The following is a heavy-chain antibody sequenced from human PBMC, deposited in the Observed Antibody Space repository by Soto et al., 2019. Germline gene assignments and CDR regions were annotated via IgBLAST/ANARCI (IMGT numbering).Heavy chain of an antibody. CDR1: GFTFNDGW. CDR2: IKSKTDGETT. Sequence: GGSLRLSCAASGFTFNDGWMSWVRQAPGKGLEWVGRIKSKTDGETTDYAAPVKGRFTISRDDSKNTLYLQMDSLKTEDTAVYYCTDLMRGVGAFDIWSRGTLVTVSS. V-gene: IGHV3-15*01. D-gene: IGHD3-10*01. CDR3: TDLMRGVGAFDI. J-gene: IGHJ3*02.